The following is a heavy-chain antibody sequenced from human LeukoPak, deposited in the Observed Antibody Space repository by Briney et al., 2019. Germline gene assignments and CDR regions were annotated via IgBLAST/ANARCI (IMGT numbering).Heavy chain of an antibody. CDR1: GVTFSSYA. Sequence: GGSLRLSCAASGVTFSSYAMHWGRQAPGKGLEWVAVISYDGSNKYYAESVKGRFTISRDNSKNTLYLQMNSLRAEDTAVYYCATEPYGAITYYYYGMDVWGQGTTVTVSS. J-gene: IGHJ6*02. D-gene: IGHD4/OR15-4a*01. CDR3: ATEPYGAITYYYYGMDV. CDR2: ISYDGSNK. V-gene: IGHV3-30-3*02.